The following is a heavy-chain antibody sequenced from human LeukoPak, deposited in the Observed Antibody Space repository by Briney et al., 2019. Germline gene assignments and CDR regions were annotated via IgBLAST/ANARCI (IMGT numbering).Heavy chain of an antibody. Sequence: KPSETLSLTCAVYGGSFGGYYWSWIRQPPGKGLEWIGEINHSGSTNYNPSLKSRVTISVDTSKNQFSLKLSSVTAADTAVYYCARVDYGDYVFDPWGQGTLVTVSS. CDR2: INHSGST. CDR3: ARVDYGDYVFDP. J-gene: IGHJ5*02. V-gene: IGHV4-34*01. D-gene: IGHD4-17*01. CDR1: GGSFGGYY.